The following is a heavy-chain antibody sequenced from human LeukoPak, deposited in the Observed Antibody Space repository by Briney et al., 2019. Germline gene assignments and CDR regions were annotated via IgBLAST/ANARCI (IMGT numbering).Heavy chain of an antibody. CDR3: ATDSEPYSPFDY. D-gene: IGHD2-15*01. CDR1: GYTFTSYG. V-gene: IGHV1-18*01. CDR2: ISAYNGNT. J-gene: IGHJ4*02. Sequence: GASVKVSCKASGYTFTSYGISWVRQAPGQGLEWMGWISAYNGNTNYAQKLQGRVTMTTDTSTSTAYMELRSLRPEDTAVYYCATDSEPYSPFDYWGQGTLVTVSS.